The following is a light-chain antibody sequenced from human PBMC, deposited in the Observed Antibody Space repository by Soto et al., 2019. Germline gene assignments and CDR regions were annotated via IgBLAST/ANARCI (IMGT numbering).Light chain of an antibody. Sequence: QSALTQPASVSGSAGPSITVSCTGSGSDVGAYYYVSWYQQHPGKAPKLMIYDVNNRPSGVSNRFSGSKSGNTASLTISGLQAEDEPDYYCSSYTTSSTYVFGTGTKLTVL. V-gene: IGLV2-14*01. CDR3: SSYTTSSTYV. J-gene: IGLJ1*01. CDR2: DVN. CDR1: GSDVGAYYY.